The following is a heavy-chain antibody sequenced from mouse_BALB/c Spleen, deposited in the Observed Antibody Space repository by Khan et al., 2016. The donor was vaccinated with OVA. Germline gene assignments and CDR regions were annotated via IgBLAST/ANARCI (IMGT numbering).Heavy chain of an antibody. V-gene: IGHV1-77*01. Sequence: QVQLKQSGPELARPGASVKLSCKVTGYTFTDYSLNWVKQRTRQGLEWIGDISPGRGDPYYNERLKGKATLTADKSSSTAYMQLSSLTSEASAVYFCARTNYFGYTFAYWGQGTLVTVSA. CDR3: ARTNYFGYTFAY. J-gene: IGHJ3*01. CDR2: ISPGRGDP. D-gene: IGHD1-2*01. CDR1: GYTFTDYS.